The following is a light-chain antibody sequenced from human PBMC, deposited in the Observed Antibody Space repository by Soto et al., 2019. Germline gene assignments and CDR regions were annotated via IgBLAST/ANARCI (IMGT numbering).Light chain of an antibody. Sequence: QSALTQPPSASGSPGQSVTISCTGTSSDVGGYNYVSWYQQHPGKAPKLMIYEVSKRPSGVPDRFSGSKSGNTASLTVSGRQAEDEADYYCSSYAGSNKARGVVFGGGTKVTVL. J-gene: IGLJ2*01. V-gene: IGLV2-8*01. CDR2: EVS. CDR3: SSYAGSNKARGVV. CDR1: SSDVGGYNY.